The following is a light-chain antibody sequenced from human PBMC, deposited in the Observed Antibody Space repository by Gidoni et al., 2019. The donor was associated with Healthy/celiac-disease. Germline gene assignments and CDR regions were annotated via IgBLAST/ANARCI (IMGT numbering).Light chain of an antibody. CDR3: QSYDSSLSGPYV. J-gene: IGLJ1*01. V-gene: IGLV1-40*01. Sequence: QSVLTQPPSVSGAPGQRVTISNIGAGYDVHWYQQLPGTAPKLLIYGNSNRPSGVPDRFSGSKSGTSASLAITGLQAEDEADYYCQSYDSSLSGPYVFGTGTKVTVL. CDR2: GNS. CDR1: NIGAGYD.